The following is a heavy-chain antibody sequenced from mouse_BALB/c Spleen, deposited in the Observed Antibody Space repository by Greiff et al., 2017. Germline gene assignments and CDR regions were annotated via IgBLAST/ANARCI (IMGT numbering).Heavy chain of an antibody. V-gene: IGHV5-6-5*01. J-gene: IGHJ3*01. CDR1: GFTFSSYA. CDR3: AREFYYDYGPGFAY. D-gene: IGHD2-4*01. Sequence: EVHLVESGGGLVKPGGSLKLSCAASGFTFSSYAMSWVRQTPEKRLEWVASISSGGSTYYPDSVKGRFTISRDNARNILYLQMSGLRSEDTAMYYCAREFYYDYGPGFAYWGQGTLVTVSA. CDR2: ISSGGST.